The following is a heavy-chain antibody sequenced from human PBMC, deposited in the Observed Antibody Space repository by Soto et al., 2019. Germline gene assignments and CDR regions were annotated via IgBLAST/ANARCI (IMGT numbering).Heavy chain of an antibody. Sequence: ASLKVSCKASGYTFTSYAMHWVRQAPGQRLEWMGWINAGNGNTKYSQKFQGRVTITRDTSASKAYMELSSLRSEDTAVYYCAFGSSGYYYNDYWGQGTLVTVSS. V-gene: IGHV1-3*01. D-gene: IGHD3-22*01. J-gene: IGHJ4*02. CDR2: INAGNGNT. CDR1: GYTFTSYA. CDR3: AFGSSGYYYNDY.